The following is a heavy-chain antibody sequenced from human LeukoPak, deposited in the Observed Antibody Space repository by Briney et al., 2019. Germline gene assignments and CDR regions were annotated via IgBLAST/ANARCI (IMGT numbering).Heavy chain of an antibody. CDR3: ARDYGSGSYYNFGFDY. J-gene: IGHJ4*02. CDR2: IYHSGST. CDR1: GGSISSYY. D-gene: IGHD3-10*01. Sequence: PSETLSLTCTVSGGSISSYYWSWIRQPPGKGLEWIGYIYHSGSTNYNPSLKSRVTISVDTSKNQFSLKLSSVTAADTAVYYCARDYGSGSYYNFGFDYWGQGTLVTVSS. V-gene: IGHV4-59*01.